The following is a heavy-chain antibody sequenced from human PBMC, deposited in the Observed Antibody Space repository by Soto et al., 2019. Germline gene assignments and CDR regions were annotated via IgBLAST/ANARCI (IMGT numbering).Heavy chain of an antibody. J-gene: IGHJ4*02. CDR2: ISDSGRTT. CDR1: GFTFSSYA. CDR3: AKAGRYCSRGNCYMQSFVAY. D-gene: IGHD2-15*01. Sequence: EVQLLESGGGLVQPGGSLRLSCAGSGFTFSSYAMSWVRQAPGKGLEWVSIISDSGRTTYYADSVKGRFTTSRDNSKNTLYLQMTSLRADDTAVYYCAKAGRYCSRGNCYMQSFVAYWGQGTLVTVSS. V-gene: IGHV3-23*01.